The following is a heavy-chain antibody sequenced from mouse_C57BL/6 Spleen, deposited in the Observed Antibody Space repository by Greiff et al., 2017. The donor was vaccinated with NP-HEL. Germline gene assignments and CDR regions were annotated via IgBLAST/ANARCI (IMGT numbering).Heavy chain of an antibody. CDR3: AYPYYSNYDAMDY. V-gene: IGHV5-17*01. CDR2: ISSGSSTI. D-gene: IGHD2-5*01. Sequence: EVKLMESGGGLVKPGGSLKLSCAASGFTFRDYGMHWVRQAPEKGLEWVAYISSGSSTIYYADTVKGRFTISRDNAKNTLFLQMTSLRSEDTAMYYCAYPYYSNYDAMDYWGQGTSVTVSS. CDR1: GFTFRDYG. J-gene: IGHJ4*01.